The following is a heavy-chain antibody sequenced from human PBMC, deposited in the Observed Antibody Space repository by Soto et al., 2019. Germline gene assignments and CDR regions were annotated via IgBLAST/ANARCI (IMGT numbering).Heavy chain of an antibody. CDR2: IYYSXST. CDR3: ARLGGVAARTFDY. V-gene: IGHV4-59*01. CDR1: GDSINDFY. Sequence: SETVSLTCTVSGDSINDFYWSWIRQPPGKRMEWIGYIYYSXSTDYNPYLKSRVTISVDPSKTQFSLNLRSVNTADTAVYYCARLGGVAARTFDYWGQGTLVTVSS. J-gene: IGHJ4*02. D-gene: IGHD6-6*01.